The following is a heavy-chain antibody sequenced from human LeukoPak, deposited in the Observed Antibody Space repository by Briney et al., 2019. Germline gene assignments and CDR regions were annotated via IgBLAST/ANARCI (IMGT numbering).Heavy chain of an antibody. Sequence: ASVTVSCKASGYTFSTYGVSWVRQAAGQGLEWMGWIGPYNGNTHTNFAKSLQGRLTMTTDTSTNTAYMELSSLRSDDTAIYYCARDWNCSGGSWSDVFDIWGQGTMVTVSS. D-gene: IGHD2-15*01. CDR1: GYTFSTYG. J-gene: IGHJ3*02. CDR3: ARDWNCSGGSWSDVFDI. V-gene: IGHV1-18*01. CDR2: IGPYNGNTHT.